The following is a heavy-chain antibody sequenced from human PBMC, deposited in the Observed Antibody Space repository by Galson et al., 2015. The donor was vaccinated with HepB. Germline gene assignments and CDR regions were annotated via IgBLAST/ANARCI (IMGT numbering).Heavy chain of an antibody. V-gene: IGHV5-51*01. Sequence: QSGAEVKKPGESLKISCKGSGYSFTNYWIGWVRQMPGKGLEWMGIIYPGDPETRYSPSFQGQVTISADKSISTAYLQWSSLKASDTAMYYCARLLVVVGATDKGYYYYGMDVWGQGTTVTVSS. D-gene: IGHD2-15*01. CDR1: GYSFTNYW. J-gene: IGHJ6*02. CDR3: ARLLVVVGATDKGYYYYGMDV. CDR2: IYPGDPET.